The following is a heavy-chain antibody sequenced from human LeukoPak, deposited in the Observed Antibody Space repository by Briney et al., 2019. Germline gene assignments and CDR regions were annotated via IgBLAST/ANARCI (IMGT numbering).Heavy chain of an antibody. V-gene: IGHV1-8*01. CDR1: GYTFTSYD. Sequence: GASVKVSCKASGYTFTSYDINWVRQAAGQGLEWMGWMNPNSGNTDFAQKFQGRVTMTRSTSISTAYMELSSLTSEDTAVYYCAVHLPGDYLDPWGQGTLVTVSS. CDR2: MNPNSGNT. J-gene: IGHJ5*02. D-gene: IGHD4-17*01. CDR3: AVHLPGDYLDP.